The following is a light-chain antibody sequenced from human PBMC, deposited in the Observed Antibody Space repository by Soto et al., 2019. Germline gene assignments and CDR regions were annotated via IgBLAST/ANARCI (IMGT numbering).Light chain of an antibody. CDR1: GSNIGSHT. Sequence: QPVLTQPPSASGTPGQRVTISCSGSGSNIGSHTVNWYHQLPGTAPKLLIYGNNQRPSGVPDRFSGSKSGTSASLAISGLQSEDEADYYCTAWDDSLNGRVFGGGTKLTVL. J-gene: IGLJ2*01. V-gene: IGLV1-44*01. CDR2: GNN. CDR3: TAWDDSLNGRV.